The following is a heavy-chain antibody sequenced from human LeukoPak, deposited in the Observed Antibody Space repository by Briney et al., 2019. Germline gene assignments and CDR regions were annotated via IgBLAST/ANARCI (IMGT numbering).Heavy chain of an antibody. CDR2: IRGSGGST. Sequence: PGGSLRLSCAASGFTFSSYAMSWVRQAPGKGLEWVSAIRGSGGSTYYADSVKGRFTISRDNSKNTLYLQMNSLRAEDTAVYYCAKDRYDFWSGYTRTSYYYMDVWGKGTTVTVSS. J-gene: IGHJ6*03. V-gene: IGHV3-23*01. D-gene: IGHD3-3*01. CDR1: GFTFSSYA. CDR3: AKDRYDFWSGYTRTSYYYMDV.